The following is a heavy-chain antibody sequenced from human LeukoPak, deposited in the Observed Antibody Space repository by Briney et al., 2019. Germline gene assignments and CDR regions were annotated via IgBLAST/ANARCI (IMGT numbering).Heavy chain of an antibody. CDR1: GGSFSGYY. CDR2: IDQSGST. D-gene: IGHD3-10*01. CDR3: ANLYGSGRSDCRFDL. Sequence: PSETLSLKCAVYGGSFSGYYWSWLRQTPGKGLEWIGEIDQSGSTNYNQSLKSRVIISVDTSKNQFSLKVNSAPASDAAVYYCANLYGSGRSDCRFDLWGRGTPVTVLS. V-gene: IGHV4-34*01. J-gene: IGHJ2*01.